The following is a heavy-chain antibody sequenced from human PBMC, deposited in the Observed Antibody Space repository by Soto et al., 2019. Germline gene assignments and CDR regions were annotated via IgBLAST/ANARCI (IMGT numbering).Heavy chain of an antibody. D-gene: IGHD6-6*01. J-gene: IGHJ6*02. CDR3: AKCIAALLVFGMDV. CDR2: ISYDGSNK. V-gene: IGHV3-30*18. Sequence: GGSLRLSCEASGFTVCSSGMHRDRQALGKGLEWVAVISYDGSNKYYADSVKGRFTISRDNSKNTLYLQMNSLRAEDTAVYYCAKCIAALLVFGMDVWGQGTTVTVSS. CDR1: GFTVCSSG.